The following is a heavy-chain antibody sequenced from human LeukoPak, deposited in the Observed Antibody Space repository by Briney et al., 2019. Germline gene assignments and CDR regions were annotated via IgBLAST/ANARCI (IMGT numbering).Heavy chain of an antibody. CDR2: IYYSGST. CDR1: GGSISSYY. Sequence: SETLSLTCSVSGGSISSYYWSWIRQPPGKGLEWIGYIYYSGSTNCNPSLKSRVTISVDTSKNQFSLKLSSVTAADTAVYYCARVDSFDVFFDYWGQGTLVTVSS. D-gene: IGHD3-9*01. CDR3: ARVDSFDVFFDY. V-gene: IGHV4-59*01. J-gene: IGHJ4*02.